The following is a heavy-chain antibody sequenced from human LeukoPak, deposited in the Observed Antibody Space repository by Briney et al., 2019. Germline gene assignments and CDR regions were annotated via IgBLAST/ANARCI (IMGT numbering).Heavy chain of an antibody. D-gene: IGHD5-18*01. CDR1: GFTFSSYA. CDR2: ISYDGSNK. V-gene: IGHV3-30-3*01. J-gene: IGHJ4*02. CDR3: ARFRGNSYGEFDY. Sequence: GRSLRLSCAASGFTFSSYAMHWVRQAPGKGLEWVAVISYDGSNKYYADSVKGRFTISRDNSKNTLYLQMNSLRAEDTAVYYCARFRGNSYGEFDYWGQGTLVTVSS.